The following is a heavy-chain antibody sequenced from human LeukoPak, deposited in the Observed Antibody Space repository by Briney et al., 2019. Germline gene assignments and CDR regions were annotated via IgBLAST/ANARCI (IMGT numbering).Heavy chain of an antibody. CDR2: IYDSGST. CDR1: GGSISSYY. Sequence: SETLSLTCTVSGGSISSYYWSWIRQPPGKGLEWIGYIYDSGSTNYNPSLKSRVTISVDTSKNQFSLKLSSVTAADTAVYYCAGVGLERDSGYYYMDVWGKGTTVTISS. V-gene: IGHV4-59*01. CDR3: AGVGLERDSGYYYMDV. D-gene: IGHD6-25*01. J-gene: IGHJ6*03.